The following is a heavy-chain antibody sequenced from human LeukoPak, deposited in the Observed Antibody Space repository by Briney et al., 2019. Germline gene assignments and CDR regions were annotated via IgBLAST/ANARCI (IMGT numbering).Heavy chain of an antibody. V-gene: IGHV3-21*01. CDR2: ISSSSSYI. CDR1: GFTFRNYG. Sequence: PGGSLRLSCAASGFTFRNYGMHWVRQAPGKGLEWVSSISSSSSYIYYADSLKGRFTISRDNAKNSLYLQMNSLRAEDTAVYYCARAGNYYGRHTNWFDPWGQGTLVTVSS. J-gene: IGHJ5*02. D-gene: IGHD3-10*01. CDR3: ARAGNYYGRHTNWFDP.